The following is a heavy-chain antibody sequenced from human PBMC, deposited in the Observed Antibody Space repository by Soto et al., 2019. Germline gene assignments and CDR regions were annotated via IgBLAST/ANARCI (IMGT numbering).Heavy chain of an antibody. J-gene: IGHJ4*02. CDR2: IIPILGIA. Sequence: QLQLVQSVAEVKKPGSSVKVSCKASGGTFSSYTISWVRQAPGQGLEWMGRIIPILGIANYAQKFQGRVTITADKSTSTAYMELSSLRSEDTAVYYCAREEYYYGSGAFFDYWGQGTLVTVSS. CDR3: AREEYYYGSGAFFDY. D-gene: IGHD3-10*01. V-gene: IGHV1-69*08. CDR1: GGTFSSYT.